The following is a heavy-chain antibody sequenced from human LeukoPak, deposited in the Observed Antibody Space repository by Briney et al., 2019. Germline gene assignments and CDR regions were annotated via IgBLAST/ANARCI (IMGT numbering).Heavy chain of an antibody. CDR1: GFTFSSYS. J-gene: IGHJ6*03. V-gene: IGHV3-48*01. CDR3: ARDSVQDSYYYYMDV. D-gene: IGHD1-1*01. Sequence: PGGSLRLSCGASGFTFSSYSMNWVRQAQGRGLECVSYISRGSGTIYYADSVKGRFTISRDNAKNSLYLQMNSLSAEDTAVYYCARDSVQDSYYYYMDVWGKGTTVTVSS. CDR2: ISRGSGTI.